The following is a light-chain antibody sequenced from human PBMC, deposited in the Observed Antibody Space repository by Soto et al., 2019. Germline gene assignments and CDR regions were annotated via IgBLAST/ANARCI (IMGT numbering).Light chain of an antibody. CDR1: SSNIGAGYD. V-gene: IGLV1-40*01. CDR3: QSYDSSLSGAV. Sequence: QSVLTQPHSVSGAPGQRVTISCTGSSSNIGAGYDVHWYQQLPGTDPKLLIYGNSNRPSGVPDRFSGSKSGTSASLAITGLQAEDEADYYCQSYDSSLSGAVFGGGTQLTVL. J-gene: IGLJ7*01. CDR2: GNS.